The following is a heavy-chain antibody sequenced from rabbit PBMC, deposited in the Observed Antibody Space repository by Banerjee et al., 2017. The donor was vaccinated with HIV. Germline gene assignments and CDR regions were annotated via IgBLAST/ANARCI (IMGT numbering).Heavy chain of an antibody. CDR1: GFSFSSGYD. V-gene: IGHV1S40*01. J-gene: IGHJ2*01. CDR2: IYAGSRGST. CDR3: ARGHRYVGDDIVIGTFNL. Sequence: QSLEESGGDLVKPGASLTLTCTASGFSFSSGYDMCWVRQAPGKGLEWIACIYAGSRGSTYYASWAKGRFTISKTSSTTVTLQMTSLTAADTATYFCARGHRYVGDDIVIGTFNLWGPGTLVTVS. D-gene: IGHD4-2*01.